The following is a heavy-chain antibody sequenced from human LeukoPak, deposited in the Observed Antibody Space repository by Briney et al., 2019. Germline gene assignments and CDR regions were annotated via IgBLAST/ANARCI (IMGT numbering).Heavy chain of an antibody. J-gene: IGHJ4*02. Sequence: GGSLRLSCAASGFTFSSYGMHWVRQAPGKGLEWVAVIWYDGSNKYYADSVKGRFTISRDNSKNTLYLQMNSLRAEDTAVYYCARGGRDGYNSDYWGQGTLVTVSS. CDR2: IWYDGSNK. D-gene: IGHD5-24*01. CDR3: ARGGRDGYNSDY. CDR1: GFTFSSYG. V-gene: IGHV3-33*01.